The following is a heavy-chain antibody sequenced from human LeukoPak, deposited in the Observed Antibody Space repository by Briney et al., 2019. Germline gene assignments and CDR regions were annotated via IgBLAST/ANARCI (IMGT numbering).Heavy chain of an antibody. CDR2: IYYTGGT. CDR3: ARGLSDIY. CDR1: GGSITSSSYY. J-gene: IGHJ4*02. Sequence: SETLSLTCSVSGGSITSSSYYWGWIRQPPEKGLEWIGSIYYTGGTYYSPSLKSRVTISVDTSKNQFSLKLSSVTAADTAVYYCARGLSDIYWGQGTLVTVSS. V-gene: IGHV4-39*07.